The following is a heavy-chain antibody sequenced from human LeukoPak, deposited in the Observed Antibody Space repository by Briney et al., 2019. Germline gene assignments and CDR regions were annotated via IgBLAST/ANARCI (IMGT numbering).Heavy chain of an antibody. D-gene: IGHD1-1*01. CDR1: GFSFSDYA. Sequence: GESLRLSCAASGFSFSDYAMSWVRPPPARGPEGVSRIRGGGGTFYADSVSGGFTLSRDDSRNTLYLQLNTVTVEYTAIYYRAKANWVSNADAVWWGQGTQVTVSS. V-gene: IGHV3-23*01. CDR3: AKANWVSNADAVW. CDR2: IRGGGGT. J-gene: IGHJ4*02.